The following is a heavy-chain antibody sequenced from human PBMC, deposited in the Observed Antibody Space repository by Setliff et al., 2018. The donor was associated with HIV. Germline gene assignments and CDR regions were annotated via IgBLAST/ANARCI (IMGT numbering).Heavy chain of an antibody. Sequence: GGSLRLSCAASGFTFSSYSMNWVRQAPGKGLEWVSSISSSGNTRYYADSVKGRFTISRDNAKNSLYLQMNSLGAEDTAVYYCAKSYFDRSGYLGSWGQGTLVTVSS. V-gene: IGHV3-48*01. D-gene: IGHD3-22*01. CDR1: GFTFSSYS. CDR3: AKSYFDRSGYLGS. CDR2: ISSSGNTR. J-gene: IGHJ5*02.